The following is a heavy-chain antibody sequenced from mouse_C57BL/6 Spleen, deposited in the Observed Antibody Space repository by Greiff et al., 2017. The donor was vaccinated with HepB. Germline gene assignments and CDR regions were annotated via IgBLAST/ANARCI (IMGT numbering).Heavy chain of an antibody. CDR1: GYAFSSYW. D-gene: IGHD1-1*01. CDR3: ARGISYYYGSRRYFDY. Sequence: QVQLKESGAELVKPGASVKISCKASGYAFSSYWMNWVKQRPGKGLEWIGQIYPGDGDTNYNGKFKGKATLTADKSSSTAYMQLSSLTSEDSAVYFCARGISYYYGSRRYFDYWGQGTTLTVSS. J-gene: IGHJ2*01. V-gene: IGHV1-80*01. CDR2: IYPGDGDT.